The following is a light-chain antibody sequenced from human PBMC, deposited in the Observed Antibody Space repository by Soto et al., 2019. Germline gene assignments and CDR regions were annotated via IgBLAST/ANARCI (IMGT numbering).Light chain of an antibody. CDR1: PIAIST. CDR3: HQYYKWPLT. V-gene: IGKV3-15*01. CDR2: DAS. Sequence: EIVMTQSPATLSVSPGEIVTLSCRASPIAISTLAWYQQKPGQTPRLLIYDASTRATDIPARFSGSGSGTDFTLNISSLLSEDFAVYYCHQYYKWPLTFGGGTKVEIQ. J-gene: IGKJ4*01.